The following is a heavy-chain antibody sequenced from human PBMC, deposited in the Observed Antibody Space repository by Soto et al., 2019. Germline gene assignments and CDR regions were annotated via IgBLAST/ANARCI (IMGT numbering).Heavy chain of an antibody. CDR3: ARGPVYQPASSICGVAI. CDR1: GFSFSDYS. V-gene: IGHV3-21*01. CDR2: ISSGGSHI. Sequence: EVQLVESGGGLVKPGGSLRLSCAASGFSFSDYSMNWVRQAPGKGLEWVASISSGGSHIYYADSVEGRFTISRDNAKNSLFLQMSSLRVEDTAVYSCARGPVYQPASSICGVAIWGQGTLVTVST. D-gene: IGHD3-3*01. J-gene: IGHJ4*02.